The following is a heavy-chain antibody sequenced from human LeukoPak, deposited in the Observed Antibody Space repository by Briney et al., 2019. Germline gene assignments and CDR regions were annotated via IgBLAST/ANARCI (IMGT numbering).Heavy chain of an antibody. CDR2: ISWNGGST. D-gene: IGHD3-10*01. J-gene: IGHJ3*02. V-gene: IGHV3-20*01. CDR1: GFTFSSYA. CDR3: ARDRTMVRGVMGDAFDI. Sequence: GGSLRLSCAASGFTFSSYAMSWVRQAPGKGLGWVSGISWNGGSTGYADSVKGRFTISRDNAKNSLYLQMNSLRAEDTAFYQCARDRTMVRGVMGDAFDIWGQGTMVTVSS.